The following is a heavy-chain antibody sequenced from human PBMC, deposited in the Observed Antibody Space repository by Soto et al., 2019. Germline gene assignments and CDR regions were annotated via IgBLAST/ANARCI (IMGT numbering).Heavy chain of an antibody. J-gene: IGHJ4*02. Sequence: EVQLLESGGGLVQPGGSLRLSCAASGFTFSSYAMSWVRQAPGKGLEWVSAISGSGGSTYYADSVTGRFTISRDNSKYTLYLQMNSLRAEDTAVYYCARGGSAAKTKYYFDYWGQGTLVTVSS. CDR1: GFTFSSYA. CDR2: ISGSGGST. V-gene: IGHV3-23*01. D-gene: IGHD2-15*01. CDR3: ARGGSAAKTKYYFDY.